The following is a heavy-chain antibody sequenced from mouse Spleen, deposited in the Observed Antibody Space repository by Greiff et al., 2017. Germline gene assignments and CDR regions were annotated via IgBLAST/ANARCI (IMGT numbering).Heavy chain of an antibody. V-gene: IGHV1-18*01. J-gene: IGHJ2*01. Sequence: VQLQQSGPELVKPGASVKIPCKASGYTFTDYNMDWVKQSHGKSLEWIGDINPNNGGTIYNQKFKGKATLTVDKSSSTAYMELRSLTSEDTAVYYCARNIVYYYGSSHYFDYWGQGTTLTVSS. CDR1: GYTFTDYN. D-gene: IGHD1-1*01. CDR3: ARNIVYYYGSSHYFDY. CDR2: INPNNGGT.